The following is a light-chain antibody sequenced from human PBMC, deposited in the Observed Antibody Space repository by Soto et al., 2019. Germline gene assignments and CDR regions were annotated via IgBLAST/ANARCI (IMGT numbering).Light chain of an antibody. V-gene: IGKV1-33*01. CDR2: DAS. CDR3: QHYDHLPIT. CDR1: QDITNY. Sequence: DTQMTQSPSSLSASVGDRVTITCQASQDITNYLNWYQQKPGKAPRLLLYDASSLETGVPSRFSGSGSGTDFTLTISSLQPEDVATYYCQHYDHLPITFGQGTRVEIK. J-gene: IGKJ5*01.